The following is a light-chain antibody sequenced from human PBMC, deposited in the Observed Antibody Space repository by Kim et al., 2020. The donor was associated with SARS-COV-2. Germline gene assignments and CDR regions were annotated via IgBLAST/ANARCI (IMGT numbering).Light chain of an antibody. CDR1: QSISSY. CDR3: QQSYSTPRT. CDR2: AAS. Sequence: AYVGDRVTSTCRASQSISSYLNWYQQKPGKAPKLLIYAASSLQSGVPSRFSGSGSGTDFTLTISSLQPEDFATYYCQQSYSTPRTFGQGTKVDIK. V-gene: IGKV1-39*01. J-gene: IGKJ1*01.